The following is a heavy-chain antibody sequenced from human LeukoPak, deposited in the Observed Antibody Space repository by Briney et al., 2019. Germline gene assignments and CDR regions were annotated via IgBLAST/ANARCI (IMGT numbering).Heavy chain of an antibody. CDR3: VSNPYSSSSQKYYYYYGMDV. CDR1: GFTFSSYA. J-gene: IGHJ6*02. V-gene: IGHV3-23*01. Sequence: GGSLRLSCAASGFTFSSYAMSWVRQAPGKGLEWVSAISGSSGSTYYADSVKGRFTISRDNSKNTLYLQMNSLRAEDTAVYYCVSNPYSSSSQKYYYYYGMDVWGQGTTVTVPS. D-gene: IGHD6-6*01. CDR2: ISGSSGST.